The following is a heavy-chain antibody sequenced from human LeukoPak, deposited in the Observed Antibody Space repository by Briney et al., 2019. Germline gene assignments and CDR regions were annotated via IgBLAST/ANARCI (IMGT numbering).Heavy chain of an antibody. CDR3: ARHNQRWATMLRGVITS. D-gene: IGHD3-10*01. V-gene: IGHV3-23*01. J-gene: IGHJ5*02. CDR1: GFTFSSYA. Sequence: GGSLRLSCAASGFTFSSYAMSWVRQAPGKGLEWVSAISGRSGNTYYADSVRGRFTISRDNAKNSLYLQMNSLRAEDTAVYYCARHNQRWATMLRGVITSWGQGTLVTVSS. CDR2: ISGRSGNT.